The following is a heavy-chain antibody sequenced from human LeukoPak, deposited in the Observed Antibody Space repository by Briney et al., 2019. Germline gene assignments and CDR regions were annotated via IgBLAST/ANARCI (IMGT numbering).Heavy chain of an antibody. CDR1: GVTFSSYG. V-gene: IGHV3-33*01. Sequence: PGGALRLSCAASGVTFSSYGMHWGRQGPGKGLGWVAVIWYDGSNKYYADSVKGRFTISRDNSKNTLYLQMNSLRAEDTAVYYCASENGGLYFDYWGQGTLVTVSS. CDR3: ASENGGLYFDY. CDR2: IWYDGSNK. D-gene: IGHD2-8*01. J-gene: IGHJ4*02.